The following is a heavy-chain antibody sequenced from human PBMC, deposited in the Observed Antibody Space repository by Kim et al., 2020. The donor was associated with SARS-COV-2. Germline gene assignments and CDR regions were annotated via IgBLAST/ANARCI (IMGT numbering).Heavy chain of an antibody. CDR3: AKGHSYGDPSWFDP. V-gene: IGHV3-30*18. J-gene: IGHJ5*02. CDR1: GFTFSSYG. CDR2: ISYDGSNK. D-gene: IGHD4-17*01. Sequence: GGSLRLSCAASGFTFSSYGMHWVRQAPGKGLEWVAVISYDGSNKYYADSVKGRFTISRDNSKNTLYLQMNSLRAEDTAVYYCAKGHSYGDPSWFDPWGQG.